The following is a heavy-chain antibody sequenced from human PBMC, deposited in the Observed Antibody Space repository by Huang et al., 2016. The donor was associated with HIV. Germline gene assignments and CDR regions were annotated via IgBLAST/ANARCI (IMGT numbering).Heavy chain of an antibody. Sequence: QVHLVQSGAEVKKPGASVKVSCKASGYTFTNYDINWVRQPPGRGLEGMGWMNPNTGNTGFAQSCQGRVTMTRKTSITTAYMELTSLTSEDTAVYYCARSAYGDLDYWGLGTLVIVSS. D-gene: IGHD4-17*01. J-gene: IGHJ4*02. CDR1: GYTFTNYD. V-gene: IGHV1-8*02. CDR3: ARSAYGDLDY. CDR2: MNPNTGNT.